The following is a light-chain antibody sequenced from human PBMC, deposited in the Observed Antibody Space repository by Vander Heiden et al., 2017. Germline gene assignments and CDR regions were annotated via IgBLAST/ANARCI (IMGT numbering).Light chain of an antibody. CDR1: QSISSY. J-gene: IGKJ4*01. CDR3: QQSYSTPLT. V-gene: IGKV1-39*01. Sequence: DIQMTQSPSSLSASVGDRVTITCRASQSISSYLNWYQQKPGKAPKPLIYSASSLASGVPSRFSGRGSGTDFTLTISSLQPEDFATYYCQQSYSTPLTFGGGTKVEIK. CDR2: SAS.